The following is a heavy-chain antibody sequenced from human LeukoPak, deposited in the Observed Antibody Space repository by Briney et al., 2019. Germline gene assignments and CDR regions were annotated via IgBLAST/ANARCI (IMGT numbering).Heavy chain of an antibody. CDR1: GFTFSNYA. CDR2: ISSSSSNI. Sequence: PGGSLRLSCSVSGFTFSNYAMHWVRQAPGKGLEWVSSISSSSSNIYYADSVKGRFTISRDNAKNSLHLQMSSLRAEDTAVYYCARLLYNFGAYMDVWGKGTTVTVSS. V-gene: IGHV3-21*01. CDR3: ARLLYNFGAYMDV. D-gene: IGHD3-3*01. J-gene: IGHJ6*03.